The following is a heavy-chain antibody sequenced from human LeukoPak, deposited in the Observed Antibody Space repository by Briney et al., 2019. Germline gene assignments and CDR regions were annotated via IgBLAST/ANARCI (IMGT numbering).Heavy chain of an antibody. J-gene: IGHJ4*02. CDR1: GVSISSSNSY. D-gene: IGHD3/OR15-3a*01. V-gene: IGHV4-39*01. Sequence: SETLSLTCTVSGVSISSSNSYWGWIRQPPWKGLDWIGSIYYSGNTYYNASLKSQVSISIDTSKNQFSLRLTSVTAADTAVYYCARQTGSGLFILPGGQGTLVTVSS. CDR3: ARQTGSGLFILP. CDR2: IYYSGNT.